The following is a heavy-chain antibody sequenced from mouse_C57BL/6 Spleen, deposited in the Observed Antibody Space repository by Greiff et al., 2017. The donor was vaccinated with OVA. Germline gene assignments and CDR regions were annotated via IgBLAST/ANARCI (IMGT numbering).Heavy chain of an antibody. Sequence: VKLVESGPGLVAPSQSLSITCTVSGFSLTSYGVSWVRQPPGKGLEWLGVIWGDGSTNYHSALISRLSISQDNSKSQVFLKLNSLQTDDTATYYCASWDVGYAMDYWGQGTSVTVSS. V-gene: IGHV2-3*01. CDR2: IWGDGST. CDR1: GFSLTSYG. CDR3: ASWDVGYAMDY. D-gene: IGHD4-1*01. J-gene: IGHJ4*01.